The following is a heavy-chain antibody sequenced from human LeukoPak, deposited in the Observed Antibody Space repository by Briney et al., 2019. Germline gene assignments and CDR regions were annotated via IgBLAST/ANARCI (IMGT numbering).Heavy chain of an antibody. V-gene: IGHV3-23*01. CDR3: AKDPSESHNYGYFDC. CDR1: GLILRSYA. J-gene: IGHJ4*02. D-gene: IGHD3-10*01. Sequence: GGSLRLSCAASGLILRSYAMSWVRQAPGKGLEWVSAISGSGGSTYYADSVKGRFTISRDNAKNTVYLQMNSLRVEDTAVYFCAKDPSESHNYGYFDCWGQGTLVTVSS. CDR2: ISGSGGST.